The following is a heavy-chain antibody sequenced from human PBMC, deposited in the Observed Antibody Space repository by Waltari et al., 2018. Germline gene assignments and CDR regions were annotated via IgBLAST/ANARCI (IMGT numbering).Heavy chain of an antibody. J-gene: IGHJ4*02. Sequence: EVQLVESGGGLVQPGGSLRLSCATSGFTFSRYAMHWVRQAPGKGLEYVSAISSNGGSTYYANSVKGRFTISRDNSKNTLYLQMGSLRAEDMAVYYCARKSRSGSYDYWGQGTLVTVSS. D-gene: IGHD1-26*01. CDR2: ISSNGGST. CDR1: GFTFSRYA. V-gene: IGHV3-64*01. CDR3: ARKSRSGSYDY.